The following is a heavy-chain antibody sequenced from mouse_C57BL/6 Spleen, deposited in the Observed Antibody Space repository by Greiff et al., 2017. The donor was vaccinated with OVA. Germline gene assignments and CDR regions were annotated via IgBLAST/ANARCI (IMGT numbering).Heavy chain of an antibody. CDR3: ARRNGSSYEGFAY. CDR2: ISGGGGNT. J-gene: IGHJ3*01. D-gene: IGHD1-1*01. CDR1: GFTFSSYT. V-gene: IGHV5-9*01. Sequence: EVKLVESGGGLVKPGGSLKLSCAASGFTFSSYTMSWVRQTPEKRLEWVATISGGGGNTCYPDSVKGRFTISRDNAKNTLYLQMSSLRSEDTALYYCARRNGSSYEGFAYWGQGTLVTVSA.